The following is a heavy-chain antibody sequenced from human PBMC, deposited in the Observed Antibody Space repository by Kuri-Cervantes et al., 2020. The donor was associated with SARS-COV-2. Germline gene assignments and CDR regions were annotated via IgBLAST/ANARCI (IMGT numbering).Heavy chain of an antibody. CDR2: IYTSGST. J-gene: IGHJ4*02. D-gene: IGHD6-19*01. CDR3: ARMSYTGWYYFDY. V-gene: IGHV4-4*07. CDR1: GGSISSYY. Sequence: GSLRLSCTVSGGSISSYYWSWIRQPAGKGLEWIGRIYTSGSTNYNPSLKSRVTMSVDTSKNQFSLKLSSVTAADTAVYYCARMSYTGWYYFDYWGQGTLVTVSS.